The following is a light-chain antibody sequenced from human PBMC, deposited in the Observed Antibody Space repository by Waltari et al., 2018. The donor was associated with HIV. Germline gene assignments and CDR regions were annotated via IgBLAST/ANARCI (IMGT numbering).Light chain of an antibody. CDR1: SSDIGAYNR. J-gene: IGLJ3*02. Sequence: QSALTQPPSVSGSLGQPVTISCTGTSSDIGAYNRLSWYQQSPGTAPKLRIYEVTHRPSGVPVRFSGSKSGNTASLTISGLQADDEADYYCSSYTTSSTWVFGGGTKLTVL. CDR3: SSYTTSSTWV. CDR2: EVT. V-gene: IGLV2-18*02.